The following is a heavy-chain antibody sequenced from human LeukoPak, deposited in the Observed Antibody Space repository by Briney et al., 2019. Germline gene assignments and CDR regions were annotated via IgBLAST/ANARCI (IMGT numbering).Heavy chain of an antibody. CDR3: ARLRVSGTYLYYFDY. V-gene: IGHV4-4*09. CDR2: ILTSGTT. J-gene: IGHJ4*02. CDR1: NGTISSDH. D-gene: IGHD3-10*01. Sequence: SETLSLTCTVSNGTISSDHWSWVRQPPGKGLEWIGYILTSGTTNYNPSLKSRLTISVDTSKNQFTLKPSSVTAADTAVYYCARLRVSGTYLYYFDYWGQGTLATVSS.